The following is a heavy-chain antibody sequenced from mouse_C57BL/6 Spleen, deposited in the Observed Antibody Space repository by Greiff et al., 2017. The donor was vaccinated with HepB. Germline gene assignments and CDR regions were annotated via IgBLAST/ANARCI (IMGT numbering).Heavy chain of an antibody. Sequence: DVMLVESGGGLVKPGGSLKLSCAASGFTFSSYTMSWVRQTPEKRLEWVATISGGGGNTYYPDSVKGRFTISRDNAKNTLYLQMSSLRSEDTALYYCARQRDYGSSSFAYWGQGTLVTVSA. D-gene: IGHD1-1*01. J-gene: IGHJ3*01. V-gene: IGHV5-9*01. CDR3: ARQRDYGSSSFAY. CDR1: GFTFSSYT. CDR2: ISGGGGNT.